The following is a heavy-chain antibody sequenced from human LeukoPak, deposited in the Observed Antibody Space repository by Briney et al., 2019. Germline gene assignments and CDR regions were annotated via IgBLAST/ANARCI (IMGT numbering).Heavy chain of an antibody. CDR3: AREVLRANAFDI. V-gene: IGHV1-69*05. CDR1: GGTFSSYA. CDR2: IIPIFGSA. D-gene: IGHD4-17*01. Sequence: SVKVSCKASGGTFSSYAISWVRQAPGQGLEWMGGIIPIFGSANYAQKFQGRVTITTDASTITAYMELSCLRSEDTAVYYCAREVLRANAFDIWGQGTMVTVSS. J-gene: IGHJ3*02.